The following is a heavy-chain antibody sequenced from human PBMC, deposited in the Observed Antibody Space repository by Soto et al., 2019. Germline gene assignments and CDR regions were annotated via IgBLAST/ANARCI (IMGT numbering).Heavy chain of an antibody. CDR3: ARARRISMVGGEPHPHYGMDV. CDR2: IIPMFGSA. Sequence: QVHLVQSGAEVRKPGSSVKVSCKASGGTFDNFAVSWVRQAPGQGLEWMGAIIPMFGSAAYAQKFQGRVTITADESTNTAYMDLSSLRSEDTAVYYCARARRISMVGGEPHPHYGMDVWGQGTTVTVSS. D-gene: IGHD3-10*01. J-gene: IGHJ6*02. CDR1: GGTFDNFA. V-gene: IGHV1-69*01.